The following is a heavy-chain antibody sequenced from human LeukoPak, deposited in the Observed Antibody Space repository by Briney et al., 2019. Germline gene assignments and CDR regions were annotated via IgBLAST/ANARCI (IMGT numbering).Heavy chain of an antibody. V-gene: IGHV3-43*02. J-gene: IGHJ4*02. CDR1: GFTFDDYA. D-gene: IGHD2-15*01. Sequence: PGGSLRLSCAASGFTFDDYAMHWVRHAPGKGLEWVSLISGDGGSTYYADSVKGRFTISRDNSKNSLYLQMNSLRTEDTALYYCAKDMTYCSGGSCYENFDYWGQGTLVTVSS. CDR3: AKDMTYCSGGSCYENFDY. CDR2: ISGDGGST.